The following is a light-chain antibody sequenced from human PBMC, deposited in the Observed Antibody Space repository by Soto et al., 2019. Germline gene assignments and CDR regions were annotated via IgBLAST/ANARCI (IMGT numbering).Light chain of an antibody. CDR2: GNS. J-gene: IGLJ2*01. V-gene: IGLV1-40*01. CDR3: QSYDISLSGSVV. CDR1: SSNIGAGYD. Sequence: QSVLTQPPSVSGAPGQRVTISCTGSSSNIGAGYDVHWYQQLPGTAPKLLIYGNSHRPSGVPDRFSGSKSGTSASLAITGLQAEDEADDYCQSYDISLSGSVVFGGGTKVTVL.